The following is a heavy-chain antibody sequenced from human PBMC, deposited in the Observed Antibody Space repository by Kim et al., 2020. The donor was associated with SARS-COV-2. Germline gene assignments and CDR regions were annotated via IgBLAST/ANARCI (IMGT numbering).Heavy chain of an antibody. CDR3: AKALSTMAGVMVGDPVS. J-gene: IGHJ5*02. Sequence: GGSLRLSCVTSEFTFATSGMHWIRQPPGKGLEWVSCISSDGNDTSYADSVKGRFSISRDTSKNTLYLQMRNLRPEDTALYYCAKALSTMAGVMVGDPVSWGQETLVSVS. CDR2: ISSDGNDT. D-gene: IGHD3-10*01. V-gene: IGHV3-30*18. CDR1: EFTFATSG.